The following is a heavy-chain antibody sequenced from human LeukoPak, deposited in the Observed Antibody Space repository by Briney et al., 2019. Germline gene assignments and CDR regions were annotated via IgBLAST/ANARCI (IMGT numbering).Heavy chain of an antibody. CDR1: GYAFTSYG. D-gene: IGHD6-13*01. V-gene: IGHV1-18*01. J-gene: IGHJ4*02. CDR2: ISAYNGNT. Sequence: ASVKVSCKASGYAFTSYGISRVRQAPGQGLEWMGWISAYNGNTNYAQKLQGRVTMTTDTSTSTAYMELRSLRSNDTAVYYCAVAAANPHYFDYWGQGTLVTVSS. CDR3: AVAAANPHYFDY.